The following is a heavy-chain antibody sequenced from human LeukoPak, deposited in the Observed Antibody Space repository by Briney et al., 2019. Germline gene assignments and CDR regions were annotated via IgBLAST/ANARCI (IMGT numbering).Heavy chain of an antibody. CDR3: ARDLASIHYGDYRN. D-gene: IGHD4-17*01. CDR2: IKQDGSQE. CDR1: RLTLITYG. J-gene: IGHJ4*02. Sequence: GGSLRPSGAPSRLTLITYGRSWVRRVQGRGLEWLPNIKQDGSQEYYVDSVKGRFTISRDSAKNSLYLQMNSLRAEDTAVYYCARDLASIHYGDYRNWGQGTLVTVSS. V-gene: IGHV3-7*01.